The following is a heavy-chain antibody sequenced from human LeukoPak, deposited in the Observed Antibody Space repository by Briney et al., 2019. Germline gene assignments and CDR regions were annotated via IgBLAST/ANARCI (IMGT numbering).Heavy chain of an antibody. V-gene: IGHV4-59*01. J-gene: IGHJ6*03. Sequence: SETLSLTCTVSGGSISSYYWSWVRQPPGKGLEWIGYIYYSGSTNYNPSLKSRVTISVDTSKNQFSLKLSSVTAADTAVYYCARDRWGLNYYHYMDVWGKVTTVTVSS. CDR2: IYYSGST. CDR1: GGSISSYY. D-gene: IGHD2-21*02. CDR3: ARDRWGLNYYHYMDV.